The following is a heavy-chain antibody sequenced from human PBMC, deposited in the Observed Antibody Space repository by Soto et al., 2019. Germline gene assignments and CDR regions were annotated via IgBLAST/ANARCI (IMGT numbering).Heavy chain of an antibody. D-gene: IGHD1-26*01. J-gene: IGHJ4*02. CDR3: ARDGGRHSGGIDY. Sequence: QVQLVQSGAEVMKPGSSVKVSCKASGGTFSSYSINWVRQSPGKGLEWMGEIIPIFGTANYAQKFQGRVTITADESTSTAYMELSSLRSEDTAVYYCARDGGRHSGGIDYWGQATLVTVSS. V-gene: IGHV1-69*01. CDR1: GGTFSSYS. CDR2: IIPIFGTA.